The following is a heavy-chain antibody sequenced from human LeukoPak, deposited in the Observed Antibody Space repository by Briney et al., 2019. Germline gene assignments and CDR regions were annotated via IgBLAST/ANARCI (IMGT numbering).Heavy chain of an antibody. V-gene: IGHV4-34*01. Sequence: PSETLSLTCAVYGGSFSGYYWSWIRQPPGKGLEWIGEINHSGSTNYNPSLKSRVTISVDTSKNQFSLKLSSVTAADTAVYYCAREGSSWYGHYYYYMDVWGKGTTVTVSS. CDR3: AREGSSWYGHYYYYMDV. CDR2: INHSGST. CDR1: GGSFSGYY. D-gene: IGHD6-13*01. J-gene: IGHJ6*03.